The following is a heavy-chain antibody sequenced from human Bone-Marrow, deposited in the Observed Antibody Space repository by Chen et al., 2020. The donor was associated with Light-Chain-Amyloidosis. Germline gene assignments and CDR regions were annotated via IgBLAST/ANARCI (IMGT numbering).Heavy chain of an antibody. CDR3: AREKAASGPNYFDY. CDR1: GGSVISGGYP. V-gene: IGHV4-30-2*01. Sequence: QLQLQESGSGLVKPSQTLSLTCIVSGGSVISGGYPWSWLRQPPGKGLEWIAYIYHSGRTYYNPSLKSRVNISLDRSKNQISLRLSSVTAADTAIYYCAREKAASGPNYFDYWGEGTLVTVSS. D-gene: IGHD2-15*01. J-gene: IGHJ4*02. CDR2: IYHSGRT.